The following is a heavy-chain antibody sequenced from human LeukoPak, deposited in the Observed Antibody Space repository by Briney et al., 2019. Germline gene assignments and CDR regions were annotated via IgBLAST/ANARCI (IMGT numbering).Heavy chain of an antibody. J-gene: IGHJ4*02. V-gene: IGHV1-69*05. Sequence: SVKVSCKASGGTFSSYAISWVRQAPGQGLEWMGGIIPIFGTANYAQKLQGRVTMTTDTSTSTAYMELRSLRSDDTAVYYCARETGYSFDYWGQGTLVTVSS. D-gene: IGHD3-9*01. CDR3: ARETGYSFDY. CDR1: GGTFSSYA. CDR2: IIPIFGTA.